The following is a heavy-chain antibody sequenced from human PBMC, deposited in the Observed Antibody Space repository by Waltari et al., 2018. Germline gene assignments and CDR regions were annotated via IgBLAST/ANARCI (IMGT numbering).Heavy chain of an antibody. CDR3: AINPAYYYGSGSSIFDY. CDR1: GGTFSSYA. CDR2: IIPIFGTA. V-gene: IGHV1-69*08. Sequence: QVQLVQSGAEVKKPGSSVKVSCKASGGTFSSYAIRWVRQAPGQGLEWMGRIIPIFGTANYAQKFQGRVTITADKSTSTAYMELSSLRSEDTAVYYCAINPAYYYGSGSSIFDYWGQGTLVTVSS. J-gene: IGHJ4*02. D-gene: IGHD3-10*01.